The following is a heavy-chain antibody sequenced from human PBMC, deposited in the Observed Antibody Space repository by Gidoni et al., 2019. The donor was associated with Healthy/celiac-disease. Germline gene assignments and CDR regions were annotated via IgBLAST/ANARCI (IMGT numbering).Heavy chain of an antibody. D-gene: IGHD3-16*01. CDR2: RKAYGGTT. J-gene: IGHJ6*01. Sequence: RKAYGGTTEYAASVKGRFTISRDDSKSIAYLQMNSLKTEDTAVYYCIRYMITFWGVIIGRDVWGQGTTVHVSS. V-gene: IGHV3-49*02. CDR3: IRYMITFWGVIIGRDV.